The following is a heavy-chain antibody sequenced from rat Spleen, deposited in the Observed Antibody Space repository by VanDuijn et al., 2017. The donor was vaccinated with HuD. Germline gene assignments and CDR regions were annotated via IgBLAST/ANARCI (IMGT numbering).Heavy chain of an antibody. CDR2: IRHDGSST. CDR1: GFTLSDYY. J-gene: IGHJ2*01. Sequence: EVQLVESGGGLVQPGRSLKLSCAASGFTLSDYYMAWVRRAPKKGLEWVATIRHDGSSTNYGDSVKGRFTISRDSAKSTLYLQMDSLRSEDTATYYCTRGFTVAVFWGQGVMVTVSA. D-gene: IGHD1-2*01. CDR3: TRGFTVAVF. V-gene: IGHV5-22*01.